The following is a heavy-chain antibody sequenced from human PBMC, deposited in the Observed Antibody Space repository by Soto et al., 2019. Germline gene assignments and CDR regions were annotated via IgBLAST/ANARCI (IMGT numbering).Heavy chain of an antibody. CDR2: IWYDGSNK. CDR1: GFTFSSYG. D-gene: IGHD6-6*01. V-gene: IGHV3-33*01. CDR3: ARDFGIAARPPYYFDY. J-gene: IGHJ4*02. Sequence: PGGSLRLSCAASGFTFSSYGMHWVRQAPGKGLEWGAVIWYDGSNKYYADSVKGRFTISSDKSKNTLYLQMNSLRAEDTAVYYCARDFGIAARPPYYFDYWGQGTLVTVSS.